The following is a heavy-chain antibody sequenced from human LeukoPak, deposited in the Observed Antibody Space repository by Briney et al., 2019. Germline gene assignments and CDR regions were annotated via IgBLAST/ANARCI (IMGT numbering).Heavy chain of an antibody. V-gene: IGHV3-21*04. D-gene: IGHD3-16*01. J-gene: IGHJ4*02. CDR1: GFTFSSYS. CDR2: ISSSSSYI. CDR3: AKGGLAYYFDY. Sequence: GGSLRLSCAASGFTFSSYSMNWVRQAPGKGLEWVSSISSSSSYIYYADSMKGRFTISRDNAKNSLYLQMNSLRAEDTAVYYCAKGGLAYYFDYWGQGTLVTVSS.